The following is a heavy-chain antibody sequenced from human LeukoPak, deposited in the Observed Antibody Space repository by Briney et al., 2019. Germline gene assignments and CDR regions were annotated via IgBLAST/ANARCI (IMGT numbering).Heavy chain of an antibody. Sequence: GGSLRLSCAASGFTFSGYWMSWVRQAPGKRLEWVANIKQDGSEKYYVDSVKGRFTISRDNAKNSLYLQMNSLRAEDTAVYYCARREGWLLYYFDYWGQGTLVTVSS. CDR2: IKQDGSEK. V-gene: IGHV3-7*01. D-gene: IGHD3-3*01. CDR1: GFTFSGYW. J-gene: IGHJ4*02. CDR3: ARREGWLLYYFDY.